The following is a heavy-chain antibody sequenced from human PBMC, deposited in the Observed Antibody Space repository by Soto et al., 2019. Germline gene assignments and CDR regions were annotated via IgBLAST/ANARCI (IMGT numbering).Heavy chain of an antibody. CDR1: GFSLSTSGVG. V-gene: IGHV2-5*02. CDR2: IYWDDDK. Sequence: SGHTLVNPTQTLTLTCTFSGFSLSTSGVGEGWIRQPPGKALEWLALIYWDDDKRYSPSLKSRLTITKDTSKNQVVLTRTNMDPVDTATYCCAHRRYRSSWYRYYYGLDVWGQGTTVTVSS. J-gene: IGHJ6*02. D-gene: IGHD6-13*01. CDR3: AHRRYRSSWYRYYYGLDV.